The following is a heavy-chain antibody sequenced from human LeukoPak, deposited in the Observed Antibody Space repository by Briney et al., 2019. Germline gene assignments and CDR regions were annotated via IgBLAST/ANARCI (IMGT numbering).Heavy chain of an antibody. D-gene: IGHD4-11*01. CDR2: IYYSGST. V-gene: IGHV4-30-4*08. Sequence: NPSETLSLTCNVSGGSISSGIYYWSWIRQPPGKGLEWIGYIYYSGSTYYNPSLKSRVSISVDTSKNQFSLKLSSVTAADTAVYYCAREGTTPTGVRPWGQGTLVTVSS. CDR1: GGSISSGIYY. CDR3: AREGTTPTGVRP. J-gene: IGHJ5*02.